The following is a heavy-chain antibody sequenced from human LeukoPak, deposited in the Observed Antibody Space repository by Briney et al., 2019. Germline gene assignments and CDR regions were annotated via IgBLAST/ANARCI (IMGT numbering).Heavy chain of an antibody. Sequence: GESLKISCKGSGYRFTSYWISWVRQMPGKGLEWMGRIDPSDSYTNYSPSFQGHVTISADKSISTAYLQWSSLKASDTAMYYCARTRHYDILTGYQEAAGAFDIWGQGTMVTVSS. CDR1: GYRFTSYW. CDR3: ARTRHYDILTGYQEAAGAFDI. V-gene: IGHV5-10-1*01. CDR2: IDPSDSYT. J-gene: IGHJ3*02. D-gene: IGHD3-9*01.